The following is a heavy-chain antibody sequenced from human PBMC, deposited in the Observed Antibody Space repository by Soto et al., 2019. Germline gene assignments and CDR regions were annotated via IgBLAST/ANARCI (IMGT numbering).Heavy chain of an antibody. D-gene: IGHD1-20*01. CDR2: VFRTGNT. J-gene: IGHJ4*02. CDR3: AREQYIWNI. CDR1: GYSIRSYY. V-gene: IGHV4-4*08. Sequence: PSETLSLTCSVSGYSIRSYYWTWIRQPPGKGLQWIGDVFRTGNTNYNPSLKRRVTINEDAAKNQVVLRLTSVLDAATAVYFWAREQYIWNIWGQGTLVTVSS.